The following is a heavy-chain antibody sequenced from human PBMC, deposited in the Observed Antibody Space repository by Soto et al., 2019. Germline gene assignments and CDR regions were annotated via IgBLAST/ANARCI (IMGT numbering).Heavy chain of an antibody. CDR3: ARDAWDDKYYYGSGSPVY. Sequence: GGSLRLSCAASGFTFSSYAMHWVRQAPGKGLEWVAVISYDGSNKYYADSVKGRFTISRDNSKNTLYLQMNSLRAEDTAVYYCARDAWDDKYYYGSGSPVYWGQGTLVTVSS. CDR2: ISYDGSNK. V-gene: IGHV3-30-3*01. J-gene: IGHJ4*02. CDR1: GFTFSSYA. D-gene: IGHD3-10*01.